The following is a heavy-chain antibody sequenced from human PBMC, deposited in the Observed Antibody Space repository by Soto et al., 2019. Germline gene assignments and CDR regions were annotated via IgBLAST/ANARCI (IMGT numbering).Heavy chain of an antibody. CDR3: ALSTNGGSPY. D-gene: IGHD2-8*01. CDR1: GFTFSSYA. J-gene: IGHJ4*02. V-gene: IGHV3-23*01. Sequence: GGSLRLSCAASGFTFSSYAMSWVRQAPGKGLEWVSSISGSGGSTYYADSVKGRFTISGDNSKNTLYLQMNSLRAEDTALYYCALSTNGGSPYWGQGTLVTVYS. CDR2: ISGSGGST.